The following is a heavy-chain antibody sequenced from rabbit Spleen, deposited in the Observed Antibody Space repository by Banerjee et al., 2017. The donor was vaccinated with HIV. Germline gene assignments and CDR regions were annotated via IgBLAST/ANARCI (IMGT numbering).Heavy chain of an antibody. CDR1: GVSFSSGSY. Sequence: QSLEESGGDLVKPGASLTLTCTASGVSFSSGSYMCWVRQAPGKGLEWIACIDTGSSGFTYFATWAKGRFTCSKTSSTTVTLQMTRLTAADTATYFCARDTSSSFSSYGMDLWGPGTLVTVS. J-gene: IGHJ6*01. CDR2: IDTGSSGFT. D-gene: IGHD1-1*01. V-gene: IGHV1S40*01. CDR3: ARDTSSSFSSYGMDL.